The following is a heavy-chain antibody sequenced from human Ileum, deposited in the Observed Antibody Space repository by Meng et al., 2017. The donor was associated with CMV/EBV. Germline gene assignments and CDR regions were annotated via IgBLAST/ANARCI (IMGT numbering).Heavy chain of an antibody. CDR1: GDPISSGSHS. V-gene: IGHV4-39*07. D-gene: IGHD1-26*01. CDR3: ARDLTNKWFYY. Sequence: QMELQWSGPGLVKPAGTLSLTRTASGDPISSGSHSWAWFRQPPGKRLEWIGSMYFSGIADYNPSLKSRVTISLHATQKQFSLRLTSVTAADSAVYFCARDLTNKWFYYWGQGTLVTVSS. J-gene: IGHJ4*02. CDR2: MYFSGIA.